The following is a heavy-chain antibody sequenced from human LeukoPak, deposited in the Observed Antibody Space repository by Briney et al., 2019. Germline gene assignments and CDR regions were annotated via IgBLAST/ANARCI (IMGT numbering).Heavy chain of an antibody. J-gene: IGHJ6*03. CDR1: GGSISSYY. Sequence: SETLSLTCTVSGGSISSYYWSWIRQPPGKGLEWIGYIYYSGSTNYNPSLKSRVTISVDTSKNQFSLKLSSVTAADTAVYYCARKGDYGDYARNYYYMDVWGKGTTVTISS. CDR3: ARKGDYGDYARNYYYMDV. CDR2: IYYSGST. V-gene: IGHV4-59*12. D-gene: IGHD4-17*01.